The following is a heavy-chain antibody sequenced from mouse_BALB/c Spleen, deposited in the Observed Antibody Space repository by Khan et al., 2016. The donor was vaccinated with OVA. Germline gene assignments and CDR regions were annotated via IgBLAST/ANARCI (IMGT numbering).Heavy chain of an antibody. V-gene: IGHV14-3*02. CDR1: GFNIKDTY. J-gene: IGHJ2*01. Sequence: VQLKQSGAELAKPGASVKLSCTASGFNIKDTYMHWVKQRPEQGLEWIGRIDPGNGNTKYDPKFQGKATITADTSSNTAYLQLSSLTSEDTAVCFRARINAWGQGTTLTVSS. CDR3: ARINA. CDR2: IDPGNGNT.